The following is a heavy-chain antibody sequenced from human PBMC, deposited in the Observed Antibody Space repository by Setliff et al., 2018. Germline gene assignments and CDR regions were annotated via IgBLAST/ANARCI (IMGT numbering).Heavy chain of an antibody. CDR3: ARIGARGVRGVSYFDY. D-gene: IGHD3-10*01. CDR2: INPNSGGT. J-gene: IGHJ4*02. Sequence: AASVKVSCKASGYTFTGYYMHWVRQAPGQGLEWMGWINPNSGGTNYAQKFQGRVTMTRDTSISTAYMELSRLRSDDTAVYYCARIGARGVRGVSYFDYWGQGTLVTVSS. V-gene: IGHV1-2*02. CDR1: GYTFTGYY.